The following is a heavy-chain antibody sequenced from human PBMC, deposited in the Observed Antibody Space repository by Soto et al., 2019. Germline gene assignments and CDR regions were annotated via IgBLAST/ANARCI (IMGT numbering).Heavy chain of an antibody. CDR2: IYYSGST. CDR1: GGSASSGSYY. J-gene: IGHJ4*02. Sequence: SETLSLTCTVSGGSASSGSYYWSWIRQPPGKGLEWIGYIYYSGSTNYNPSLKSLVTISVDTSKNQFSLKLSSVTAADTAVYYCARDTRWLQFDYWGQGTLVTVSS. D-gene: IGHD5-12*01. CDR3: ARDTRWLQFDY. V-gene: IGHV4-61*01.